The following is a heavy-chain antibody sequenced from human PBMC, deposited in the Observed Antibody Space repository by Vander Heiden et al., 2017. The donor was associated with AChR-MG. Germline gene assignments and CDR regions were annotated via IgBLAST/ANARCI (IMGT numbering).Heavy chain of an antibody. Sequence: EVQLVESGGGLVKPGGSLRLSCAASGFTLSSYSMNWVRQAPGKGLEWVSSISSSSSYIYYADSVKGRFTISRDNAKNSLYLQMNSLRAEDTAVYYCARAYYDFWSGYYEDYYYYGMDVWGQGTTVTVSS. CDR3: ARAYYDFWSGYYEDYYYYGMDV. J-gene: IGHJ6*02. D-gene: IGHD3-3*01. V-gene: IGHV3-21*01. CDR1: GFTLSSYS. CDR2: ISSSSSYI.